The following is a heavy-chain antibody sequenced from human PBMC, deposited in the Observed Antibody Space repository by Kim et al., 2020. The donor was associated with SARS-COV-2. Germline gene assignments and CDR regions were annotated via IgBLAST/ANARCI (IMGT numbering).Heavy chain of an antibody. CDR3: ARGGYSYGPVGDY. CDR1: GGSIASTSDY. V-gene: IGHV4-39*07. D-gene: IGHD5-18*01. J-gene: IGHJ4*02. CDR2: FHPTGSS. Sequence: SETLSLTCTVSGGSIASTSDYWGWIRQSPGKGLEWIGSFHPTGSSYYNPSLRSRLTMSLDTSESQFSLKLDSVTAADTAVYYCARGGYSYGPVGDYWGQGTLVNVSS.